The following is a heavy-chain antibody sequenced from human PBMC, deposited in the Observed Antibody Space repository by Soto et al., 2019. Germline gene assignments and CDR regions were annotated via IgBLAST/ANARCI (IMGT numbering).Heavy chain of an antibody. CDR3: AGVDFDSSGYYSLPPDY. V-gene: IGHV1-69*01. CDR2: IIPIFGTA. D-gene: IGHD3-22*01. Sequence: GTFSSYAISWVRQAPGQGLEWMGGIIPIFGTANYAQKFQGRVTITADESTSTAYMELSSLRSEDTAVYYCAGVDFDSSGYYSLPPDYWGQGTLVTVSS. CDR1: GTFSSYA. J-gene: IGHJ4*02.